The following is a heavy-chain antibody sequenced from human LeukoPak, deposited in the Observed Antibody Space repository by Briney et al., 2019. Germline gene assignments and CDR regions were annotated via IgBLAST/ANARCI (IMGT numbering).Heavy chain of an antibody. J-gene: IGHJ4*02. V-gene: IGHV1-3*01. CDR3: ARDRGVYGSGYLNY. CDR2: INAGNGNT. Sequence: ASVKVSCKASGYTFTSYAMHWVRQAPGQRLEWMGWINAGNGNTKYSQKFQGRVTITRDTSASTAYMELSSLRSEDTAVYYCARDRGVYGSGYLNYWGQGTLVTVSS. D-gene: IGHD3-10*01. CDR1: GYTFTSYA.